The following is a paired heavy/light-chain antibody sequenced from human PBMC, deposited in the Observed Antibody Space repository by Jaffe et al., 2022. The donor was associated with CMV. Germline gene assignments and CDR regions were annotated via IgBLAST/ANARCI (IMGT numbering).Light chain of an antibody. CDR1: QSLLHSNGYNY. CDR2: LAS. J-gene: IGKJ3*01. Sequence: DIVMTQSPLSLPVTPGEPASISCRSSQSLLHSNGYNYLDWYLQKPGQSPQLLISLASNRASGVPDRFTGSGSGTDFTLKISRVEAEDVGVYYCMQALQSPFTFGPGTKVDIK. CDR3: MQALQSPFT. V-gene: IGKV2-28*01.
Heavy chain of an antibody. CDR3: SKGNLYSSSLLGWFDP. CDR2: ISWNSGTV. V-gene: IGHV3-9*01. J-gene: IGHJ5*02. D-gene: IGHD6-6*01. CDR1: GFTFDEYS. Sequence: EVELVESGGGLVQPGRSLRLSCAASGFTFDEYSMHWVRQAPGRGLEWVSGISWNSGTVGYADSVKGRFTISRDNAKNSVYLQMNSLRAEDTAFYYCSKGNLYSSSLLGWFDPWGQGTLVTVSS.